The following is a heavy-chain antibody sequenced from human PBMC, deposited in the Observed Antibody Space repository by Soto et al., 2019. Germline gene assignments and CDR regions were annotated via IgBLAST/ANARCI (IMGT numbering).Heavy chain of an antibody. J-gene: IGHJ3*01. CDR2: INLTGRT. V-gene: IGHV4-34*01. CDR3: ARVHRSGHYYGRALDV. D-gene: IGHD3-22*01. CDR1: GGSFSASY. Sequence: QVQLQQWGAGLLKPSETVSLSCAVYGGSFSASYWGWVRQPPGKGLEWIGEINLTGRTNYNPSLKSRFPMSVDTSNNQFFLILRSATAAFTAVYFFARVHRSGHYYGRALDVWGQGTMVSVSS.